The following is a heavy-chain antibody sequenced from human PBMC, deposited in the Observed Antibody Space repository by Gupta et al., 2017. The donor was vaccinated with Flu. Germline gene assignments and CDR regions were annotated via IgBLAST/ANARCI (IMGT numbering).Heavy chain of an antibody. D-gene: IGHD3-16*01. CDR1: GGTFSSYG. CDR3: ALGGGDPSNWFDP. V-gene: IGHV1-69*06. J-gene: IGHJ5*02. Sequence: QVQLVQSGAEVKKPGSSVKVSCKASGGTFSSYGIHWVRQAPGRGLEWMGGIIPVWGTTNYAQKFQGRVTTTADTSTSTAYMELSSLRYEDTAVYYCALGGGDPSNWFDPWGQGSLVTVSS. CDR2: IIPVWGTT.